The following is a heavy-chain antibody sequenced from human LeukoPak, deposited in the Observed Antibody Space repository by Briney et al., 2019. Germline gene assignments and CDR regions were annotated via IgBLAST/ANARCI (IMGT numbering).Heavy chain of an antibody. D-gene: IGHD3-3*01. Sequence: GGSLRLSCTTSGFTFGDCAMSWVREAPGKGLEWVGFIRSKAYGGTTEYAASVKGRFTISRDDSKSIAYLQMNSLKTEDTAVYYCTRSNYDFWSGYGSLNWFDPWGQGTLVTVSS. CDR2: IRSKAYGGTT. J-gene: IGHJ5*02. V-gene: IGHV3-49*04. CDR1: GFTFGDCA. CDR3: TRSNYDFWSGYGSLNWFDP.